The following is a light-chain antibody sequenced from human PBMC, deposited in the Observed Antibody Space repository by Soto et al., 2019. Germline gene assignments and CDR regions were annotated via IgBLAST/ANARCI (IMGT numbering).Light chain of an antibody. CDR3: LLSYDGARV. CDR1: TGPVISSHY. J-gene: IGLJ2*01. Sequence: QTVVTQEPSLTVSPGGTVTLTCGSSTGPVISSHYPYWFQQKPGQAPKTLIYDTSNKHSWTPARFSGSLLGGKAALTLSGPQPEDEAEYYCLLSYDGARVFGGGTKVTVL. CDR2: DTS. V-gene: IGLV7-46*01.